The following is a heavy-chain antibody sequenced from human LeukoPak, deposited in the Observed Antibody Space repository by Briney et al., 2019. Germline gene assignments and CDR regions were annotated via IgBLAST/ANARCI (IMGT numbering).Heavy chain of an antibody. CDR2: INPSAGNT. CDR1: GYTFTNYY. D-gene: IGHD5-24*01. V-gene: IGHV1-46*01. J-gene: IGHJ4*02. CDR3: ARVSEDGYNSRFDY. Sequence: ASVKVSCKASGYTFTNYYMPWVRQAPGQGLEWMGIINPSAGNTAYAQKFQGRVTITADESTTTAYMELSSLRSEDTAVYYCARVSEDGYNSRFDYWGQGTRVTVSS.